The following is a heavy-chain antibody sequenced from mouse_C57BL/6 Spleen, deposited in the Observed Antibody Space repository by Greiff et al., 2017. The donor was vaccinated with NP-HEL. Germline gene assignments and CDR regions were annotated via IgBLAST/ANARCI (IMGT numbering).Heavy chain of an antibody. CDR3: ARSIGLAMDD. CDR1: GYTFTSYW. D-gene: IGHD2-13*01. V-gene: IGHV1-55*01. Sequence: QVQLQQSGAELVKPGASVKMSCKASGYTFTSYWITWVKQRPGQGLEWIGDIYPGSGSTNYNEKFKSKATLPVDTSSSTAYMQLSSLTSEDSAVYYCARSIGLAMDDWGKGTSVTVSS. CDR2: IYPGSGST. J-gene: IGHJ4*01.